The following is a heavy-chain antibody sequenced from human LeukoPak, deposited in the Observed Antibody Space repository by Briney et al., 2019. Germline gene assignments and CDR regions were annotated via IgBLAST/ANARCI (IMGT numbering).Heavy chain of an antibody. D-gene: IGHD6-6*01. CDR2: IYYSGST. CDR1: GGSISSYY. Sequence: SETLSLTCTVSGGSISSYYWSWIRQPPGKGLEWIGYIYYSGSTNYNSSLKSRVTISVDTSKNQFSLKLSSVTAADAAVYYCARGARSSSPLPFDPWGQGTLVTVSS. J-gene: IGHJ5*02. CDR3: ARGARSSSPLPFDP. V-gene: IGHV4-59*01.